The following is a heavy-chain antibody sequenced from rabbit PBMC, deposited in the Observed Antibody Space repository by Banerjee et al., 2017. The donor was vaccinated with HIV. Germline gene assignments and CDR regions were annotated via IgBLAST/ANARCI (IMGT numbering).Heavy chain of an antibody. CDR2: IDGGSSGIT. D-gene: IGHD2-1*01. CDR3: ARDFHGDSSWYFNL. V-gene: IGHV1S45*01. CDR1: GFSFSSSNW. Sequence: QQQLVESGGDLVKPGASLTLTCTASGFSFSSSNWICWVRQAPGKGLEWIACIDGGSSGITTYATWAKGRFTISKTSSTTVTLTITDLQPSDTGTYFCARDFHGDSSWYFNLWGPGTLVTVS. J-gene: IGHJ4*01.